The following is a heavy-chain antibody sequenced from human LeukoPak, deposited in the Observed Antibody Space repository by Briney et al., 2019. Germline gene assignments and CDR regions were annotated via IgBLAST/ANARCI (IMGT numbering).Heavy chain of an antibody. V-gene: IGHV3-74*01. J-gene: IGHJ4*02. CDR2: INSDGSST. D-gene: IGHD6-13*01. CDR3: AKVLLGSSWYLLFDY. Sequence: GGSLRLSCAASGFTFSSYWMHWVRQAPGKGLVWVSRINSDGSSTSYADSVKGRFTISGDNAKNTLYLQMNSLRAEDTAVYYCAKVLLGSSWYLLFDYWGQGTLVTVSS. CDR1: GFTFSSYW.